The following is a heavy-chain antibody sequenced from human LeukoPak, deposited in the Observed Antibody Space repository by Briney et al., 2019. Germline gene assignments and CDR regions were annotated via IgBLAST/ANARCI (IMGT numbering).Heavy chain of an antibody. Sequence: SETLSLTYAVYGGSFSGYYWSWIRQPPGKGLEWIGEINHSGSTNYNPSLKSRVTISVGTSKNQFSLKLSSVTAADTAVYYCARGRRNSGYYPYNWFDPWGQGTLVTVSS. CDR3: ARGRRNSGYYPYNWFDP. J-gene: IGHJ5*02. CDR1: GGSFSGYY. V-gene: IGHV4-34*01. CDR2: INHSGST. D-gene: IGHD3-22*01.